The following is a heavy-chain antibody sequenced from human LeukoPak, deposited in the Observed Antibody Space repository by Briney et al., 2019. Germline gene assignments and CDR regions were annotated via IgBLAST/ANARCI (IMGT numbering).Heavy chain of an antibody. Sequence: ASVKVSCKASGYTFTGYYMHWVRQAPGQGLEWMGWINPNSGGTNYAQKFQGRVTMTRDTSISTAYMELSRLRSDDTAVYYCARDEAHYDILTGYQPAAFDIWGQGTMVTVSS. J-gene: IGHJ3*02. D-gene: IGHD3-9*01. V-gene: IGHV1-2*02. CDR1: GYTFTGYY. CDR3: ARDEAHYDILTGYQPAAFDI. CDR2: INPNSGGT.